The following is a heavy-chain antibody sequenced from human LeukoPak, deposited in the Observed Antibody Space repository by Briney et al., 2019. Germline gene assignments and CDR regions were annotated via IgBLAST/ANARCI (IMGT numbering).Heavy chain of an antibody. V-gene: IGHV3-23*01. CDR1: GFPFNTYT. Sequence: PGRSLRLSCAASGFPFNTYTMHWVRQTPGKGLEWVSAISGSGGSTYYADSVKGRFTISRDNSKNTLYLQMNSLRAEDTAVYYCAKGLKLRFLEWSTIGRMYYFDYWGQGTLVTVSS. CDR2: ISGSGGST. J-gene: IGHJ4*02. CDR3: AKGLKLRFLEWSTIGRMYYFDY. D-gene: IGHD3-3*01.